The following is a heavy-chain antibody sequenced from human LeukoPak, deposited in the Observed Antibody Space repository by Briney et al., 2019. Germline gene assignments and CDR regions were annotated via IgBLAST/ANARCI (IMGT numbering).Heavy chain of an antibody. CDR1: GYSISSGYY. CDR2: IYTSGST. Sequence: SSETLSLTCTVSGYSISSGYYWGWIRQPPGKGLEWIGRIYTSGSTNYNPSLKSRVTMSVDTSKNQFSLKLSSVTAADTAVYYCARWGRYGSGSYYDNWFDPWGQGTLVTVSS. V-gene: IGHV4-38-2*02. D-gene: IGHD3-10*01. CDR3: ARWGRYGSGSYYDNWFDP. J-gene: IGHJ5*02.